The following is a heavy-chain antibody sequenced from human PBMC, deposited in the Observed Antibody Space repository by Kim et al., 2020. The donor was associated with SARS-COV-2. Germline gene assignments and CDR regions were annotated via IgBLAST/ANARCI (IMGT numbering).Heavy chain of an antibody. CDR3: AKERDVYTNGPYNMDV. CDR2: IGASGGST. CDR1: GFTFTNYA. J-gene: IGHJ6*02. V-gene: IGHV3-23*01. D-gene: IGHD1-1*01. Sequence: GGSLRLSCAASGFTFTNYAMSWVRQAPGKGLEWVSGIGASGGSTYYTDSVKGRFIISRDNSKNTLYLQMNSLRAEDTAIYYCAKERDVYTNGPYNMDVWGQGTTVTVSS.